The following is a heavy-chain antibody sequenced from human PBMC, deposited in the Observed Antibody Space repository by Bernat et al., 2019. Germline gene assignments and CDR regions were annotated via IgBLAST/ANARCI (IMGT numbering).Heavy chain of an antibody. CDR1: GGSFSGYY. J-gene: IGHJ4*02. V-gene: IGHV4-34*01. D-gene: IGHD4-17*01. CDR2: INHSGST. CDR3: ARWGVRGIRYMTTVTFLDY. Sequence: QVQLQQWGAGLLKPSETLSLTCAVHGGSFSGYYWSWIRQPPGKGLEWIGEINHSGSTNYNPSLKSRVTISVDTSKNQFSLKLSSVTAADTAVYYCARWGVRGIRYMTTVTFLDYWGQGTLVTVSS.